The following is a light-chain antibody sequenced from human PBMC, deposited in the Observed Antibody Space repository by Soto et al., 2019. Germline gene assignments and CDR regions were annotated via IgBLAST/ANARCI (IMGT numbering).Light chain of an antibody. CDR1: QAIRID. J-gene: IGKJ1*01. CDR2: GAS. V-gene: IGKV1-17*01. Sequence: DIQMTQSPSSLSASVGDRVVITCRASQAIRIDLGWYQVKPGEAPKRLIYGASSLSNGVPSRFSGGGSGTHFILTITGLQPEDFATYYCLQHNSYPRTFGQGTKVEIK. CDR3: LQHNSYPRT.